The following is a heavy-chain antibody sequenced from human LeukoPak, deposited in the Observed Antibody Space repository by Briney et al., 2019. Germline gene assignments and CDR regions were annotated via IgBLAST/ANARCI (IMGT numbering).Heavy chain of an antibody. CDR3: AKSHWRVGVGVALDY. J-gene: IGHJ4*02. V-gene: IGHV3-9*01. CDR1: GFTFDDYA. D-gene: IGHD1-26*01. CDR2: INWNSGSI. Sequence: GRSLRLSCAASGFTFDDYAMHWVRQAPGKGLEWVSGINWNSGSIDYADSVKGGFTISRDNAKNSLYLQMNSLKAEDTALYYCAKSHWRVGVGVALDYWGQGTLVTVSS.